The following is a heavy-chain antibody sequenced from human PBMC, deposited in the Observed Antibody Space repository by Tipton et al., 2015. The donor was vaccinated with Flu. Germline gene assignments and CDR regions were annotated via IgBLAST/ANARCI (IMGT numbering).Heavy chain of an antibody. V-gene: IGHV4-38-2*01. CDR2: VSRTGRA. CDR1: GDSISSDYY. CDR3: ARRDYSNYVSDPKSWFDP. J-gene: IGHJ5*02. D-gene: IGHD4-11*01. Sequence: TLSLTCAVSGDSISSDYYWGWIRQFPGKGLEWIGTVSRTGRAIYNPSLKSRVTISIDTSKNQFSLKMKSVTATDMAVYYCARRDYSNYVSDPKSWFDPWGRGTLVTVSA.